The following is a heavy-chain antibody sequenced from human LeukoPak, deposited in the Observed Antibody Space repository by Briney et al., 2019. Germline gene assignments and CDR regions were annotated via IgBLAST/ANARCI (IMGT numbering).Heavy chain of an antibody. V-gene: IGHV4-39*01. J-gene: IGHJ4*02. Sequence: PSETLSLTCTVSGGSISSSSSYYWGWIRQPPGKGLEWIGSIYYTGDAYYNSSLKSRVTISVDTSKNQFSLKLSSVTAADTALYYCARLRGYTDGNPGYWGQGSLVTVPS. CDR2: IYYTGDA. CDR1: GGSISSSSSYY. D-gene: IGHD5-12*01. CDR3: ARLRGYTDGNPGY.